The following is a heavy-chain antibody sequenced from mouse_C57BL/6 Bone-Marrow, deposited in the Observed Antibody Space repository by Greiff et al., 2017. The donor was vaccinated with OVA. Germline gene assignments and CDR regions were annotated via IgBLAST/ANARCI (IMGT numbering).Heavy chain of an antibody. V-gene: IGHV1-59*01. CDR3: ARDYYSYDV. J-gene: IGHJ1*03. CDR1: GYTFTSYW. Sequence: VQLQQPGAELVRPGTSVKLSCKASGYTFTSYWMHWVKQRPGQGLEWIGVIDPSDSYTNYNQKFKGKATLTVDTSSSTAYMQLSSLTSEDSAVYYCARDYYSYDVWGTGTTVTVSS. D-gene: IGHD1-1*01. CDR2: IDPSDSYT.